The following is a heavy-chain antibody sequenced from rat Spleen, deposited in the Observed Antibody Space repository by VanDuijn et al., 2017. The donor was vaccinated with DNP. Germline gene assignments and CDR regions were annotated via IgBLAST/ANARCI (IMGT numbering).Heavy chain of an antibody. CDR1: GFTFSDYY. J-gene: IGHJ2*01. CDR2: ISSGGST. Sequence: VRLVESGGGLVQPGRSLKLSCAASGFTFSDYYMAWVRQPPGKGLEWIAAISSGGSTYYNSALKSRLSISRDTSKSQVFLKMNSLQTEDTAMYFCAILGADYWGQGVMVTVSS. V-gene: IGHV2S12*01. CDR3: AILGADY. D-gene: IGHD5-1*01.